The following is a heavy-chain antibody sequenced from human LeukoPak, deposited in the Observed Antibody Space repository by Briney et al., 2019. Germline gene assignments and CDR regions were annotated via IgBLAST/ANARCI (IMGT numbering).Heavy chain of an antibody. CDR2: ISSSGSTI. Sequence: GGSLRLSCAASGFTISGSAMHWVRQASGKGLEWVSYISSSGSTIYYADSVKGRFTISRDNAKNSLYLQMNSLRAEDTAVYYCAELGITMIGGVWGKGTTVTISS. V-gene: IGHV3-48*03. CDR3: AELGITMIGGV. CDR1: GFTISGSA. D-gene: IGHD3-10*02. J-gene: IGHJ6*04.